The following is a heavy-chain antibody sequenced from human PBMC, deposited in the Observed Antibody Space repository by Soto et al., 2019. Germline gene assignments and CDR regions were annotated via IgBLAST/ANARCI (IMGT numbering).Heavy chain of an antibody. Sequence: QVQLVQSGAEVKKPGSSVKVSCKASGGTFSSYAISWVRQAPGQGLEWMGGIIPIFGTANYAQKFQGRVTITADKSTSTAYMELSSLRSEDTAVYYCARALAYYYGSGSYYYNWFDPWAREPWSPSPQ. V-gene: IGHV1-69*06. CDR1: GGTFSSYA. J-gene: IGHJ5*02. CDR3: ARALAYYYGSGSYYYNWFDP. CDR2: IIPIFGTA. D-gene: IGHD3-10*01.